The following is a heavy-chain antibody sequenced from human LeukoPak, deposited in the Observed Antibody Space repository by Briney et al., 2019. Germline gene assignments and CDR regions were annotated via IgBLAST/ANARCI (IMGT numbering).Heavy chain of an antibody. CDR3: AKGPLRGTAAAIDY. J-gene: IGHJ4*02. CDR1: GFTFNNYG. Sequence: GKSLRLSRAASGFTFNNYGMHWVRQAPGKGLEWVAVISYDGRNKHYPDSVKGRFTISRDISTDTLWLQMDSLRTEDTAVYYCAKGPLRGTAAAIDYWGQGTLVTVSS. CDR2: ISYDGRNK. V-gene: IGHV3-30*18. D-gene: IGHD2-2*01.